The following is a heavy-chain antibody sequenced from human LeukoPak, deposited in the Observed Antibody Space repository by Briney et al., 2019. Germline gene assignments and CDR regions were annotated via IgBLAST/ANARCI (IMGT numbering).Heavy chain of an antibody. Sequence: GGSLRLSCAASGFTFSSYWMTWVRQAPGKGLEWVANKKQDGTDKYYVDSVKGRFTISRDNAKNSLYLQMNSLRVDDTALYYCARQYTSSWYALGYLDYWGQRTLVTVSS. V-gene: IGHV3-7*01. J-gene: IGHJ4*02. CDR1: GFTFSSYW. CDR2: KKQDGTDK. CDR3: ARQYTSSWYALGYLDY. D-gene: IGHD6-13*01.